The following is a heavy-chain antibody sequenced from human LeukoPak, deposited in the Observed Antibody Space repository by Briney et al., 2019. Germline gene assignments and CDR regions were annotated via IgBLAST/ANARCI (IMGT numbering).Heavy chain of an antibody. D-gene: IGHD4-17*01. Sequence: GGSLRLSCGASGFTFSSYWMHWVRQAPGKGLVWVSRINSDGSSTSYADSVKGRFTISRDNAKNTLYLQMNSLRAEDTAVYYCAREGSTVYGMDVWGQGTTVTVSS. CDR2: INSDGSST. J-gene: IGHJ6*02. V-gene: IGHV3-74*01. CDR3: AREGSTVYGMDV. CDR1: GFTFSSYW.